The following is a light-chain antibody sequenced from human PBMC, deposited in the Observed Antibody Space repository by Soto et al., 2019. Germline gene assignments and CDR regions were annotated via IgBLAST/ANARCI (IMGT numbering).Light chain of an antibody. CDR2: KDS. CDR1: SSDVGSYNL. Sequence: QSALTQPASASGSPGQSITISCTGTSSDVGSYNLVCWYQQHPGKAPKLMIYKDSKRPSGVSDRFSGSKSGNSASLTISGLQSEDEADYYCCAYEGSSTSVVFGGGTKLTVL. V-gene: IGLV2-23*01. CDR3: CAYEGSSTSVV. J-gene: IGLJ2*01.